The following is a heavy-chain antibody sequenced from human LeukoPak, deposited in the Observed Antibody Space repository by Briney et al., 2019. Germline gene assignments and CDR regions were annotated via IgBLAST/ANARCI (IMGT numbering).Heavy chain of an antibody. J-gene: IGHJ6*02. CDR1: GFTFDDYA. CDR2: ISWNSGSI. Sequence: GRSLRLSCAASGFTFDDYAMHWVRQAPGKGLEWVSGISWNSGSIGYADSVKGRFTISRDNAKNSLYLQMNSLRAEDTAVYYCARDISSGWYYYGMDVWGQGTTVTVSS. CDR3: ARDISSGWYYYGMDV. D-gene: IGHD6-19*01. V-gene: IGHV3-9*01.